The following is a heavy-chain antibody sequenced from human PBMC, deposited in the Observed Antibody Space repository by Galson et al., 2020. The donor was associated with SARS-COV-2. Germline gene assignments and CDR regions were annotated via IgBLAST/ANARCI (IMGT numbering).Heavy chain of an antibody. D-gene: IGHD3-10*01. Sequence: ASVKVSCKASGYTFTSYDINWVRQATGQGLEWMGWMNPNSGNTGYAQKFQGRVTMTRNTSISTAYMELSSLRSEDTAVYYCATNSPIELLWFGELLYRDYYYYGMDVWGQGTTVTVSS. J-gene: IGHJ6*02. CDR3: ATNSPIELLWFGELLYRDYYYYGMDV. CDR2: MNPNSGNT. V-gene: IGHV1-8*01. CDR1: GYTFTSYD.